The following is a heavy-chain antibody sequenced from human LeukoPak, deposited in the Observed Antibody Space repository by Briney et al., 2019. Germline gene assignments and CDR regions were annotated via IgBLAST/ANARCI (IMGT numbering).Heavy chain of an antibody. D-gene: IGHD3-10*01. CDR2: IIPTFGTA. Sequence: ASVKVSCKASGGTFSSYAISWVRQAPGQGLEWMGGIIPTFGTANYAQKFQGRVTITTDESTSTAYMELSSLRSEDTAVYYCARGELENYYYYMDVWGKGTTVTVSS. CDR1: GGTFSSYA. CDR3: ARGELENYYYYMDV. V-gene: IGHV1-69*05. J-gene: IGHJ6*03.